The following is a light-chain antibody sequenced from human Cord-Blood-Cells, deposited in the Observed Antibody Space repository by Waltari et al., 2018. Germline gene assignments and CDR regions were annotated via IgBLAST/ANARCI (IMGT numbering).Light chain of an antibody. J-gene: IGLJ2*01. CDR3: CSYAGTDVV. Sequence: QSALTQPRSVSGSPGQSVTISCTGTSSDVGGYNYVSWYQQHPGQAPKLMIYDVSKRPSGVPDRFSGSNSGNTASLTISGIQAEDEADYYCCSYAGTDVVFGGGTKLTVL. CDR2: DVS. CDR1: SSDVGGYNY. V-gene: IGLV2-11*01.